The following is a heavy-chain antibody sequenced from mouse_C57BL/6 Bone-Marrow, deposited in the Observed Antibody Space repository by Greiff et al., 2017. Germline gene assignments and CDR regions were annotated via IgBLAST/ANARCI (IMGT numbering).Heavy chain of an antibody. CDR3: ARSSHYYGSAWFAY. V-gene: IGHV1-18*01. CDR1: GYTFTDYN. Sequence: VQLQQSGPELVKPGASVKIPCKASGYTFTDYNMDWVKQSHGKSLEWIGDINPNNGGTSYNQKFKGKATLTVDKSSSTAYMELRSLTSEDTAVFYCARSSHYYGSAWFAYWGQGTLVTVSA. CDR2: INPNNGGT. D-gene: IGHD1-1*01. J-gene: IGHJ3*01.